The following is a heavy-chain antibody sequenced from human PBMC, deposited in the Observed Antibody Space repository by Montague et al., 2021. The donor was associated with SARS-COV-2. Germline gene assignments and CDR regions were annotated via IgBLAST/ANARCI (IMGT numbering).Heavy chain of an antibody. Sequence: SLRLSCAASGFTFSSYGMHWVRQAPGKGLEWLAVIWYDGSNEYYAESLEGRFTISRDNSKSTLFLQMNSLRAEDTAVYYCARMNYSDDRPYSVLDNWGQGTLVTVSS. CDR3: ARMNYSDDRPYSVLDN. CDR1: GFTFSSYG. V-gene: IGHV3-33*01. CDR2: IWYDGSNE. D-gene: IGHD3-22*01. J-gene: IGHJ4*02.